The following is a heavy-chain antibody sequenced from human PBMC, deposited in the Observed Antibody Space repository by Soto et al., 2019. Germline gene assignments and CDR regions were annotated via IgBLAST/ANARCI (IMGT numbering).Heavy chain of an antibody. J-gene: IGHJ4*02. CDR2: INHSGNT. D-gene: IGHD1-26*01. CDR3: ATFSIVGTAIFNH. Sequence: SDTLSLTCGLYGYSFGDYYWAWVRQPPWKGLERIGEINHSGNTYYAPSLKSRLSMSVDTSRNHVSLHLTSVTAADTAVYYCATFSIVGTAIFNHWGQGTQVTVS. CDR1: GYSFGDYY. V-gene: IGHV4-34*01.